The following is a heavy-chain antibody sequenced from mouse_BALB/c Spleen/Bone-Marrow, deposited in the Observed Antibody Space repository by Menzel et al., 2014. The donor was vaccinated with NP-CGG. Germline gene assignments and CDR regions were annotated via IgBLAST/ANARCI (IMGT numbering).Heavy chain of an antibody. Sequence: EVMLVESGGGLVQPGGSLKLSCTASGFTFSSYSMSWVRQTPEKRLEWVAYISNGGGSTYYQDAVKGRFTISRDNAKNARFRKMSRMKSEDPAMYYCTRHGEVRRFYYAWDYWGQGTSVTVSS. CDR2: ISNGGGST. CDR1: GFTFSSYS. J-gene: IGHJ4*01. CDR3: TRHGEVRRFYYAWDY. V-gene: IGHV5-12-2*01. D-gene: IGHD2-14*01.